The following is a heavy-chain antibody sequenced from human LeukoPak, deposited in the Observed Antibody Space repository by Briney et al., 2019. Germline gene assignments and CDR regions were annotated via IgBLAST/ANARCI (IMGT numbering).Heavy chain of an antibody. CDR1: GGTFSSYA. D-gene: IGHD1-1*01. V-gene: IGHV1-69*01. CDR3: ARDMNAGQFDY. Sequence: GSSVKVSCKAFGGTFSSYAISWVRQAPGQGLEWMGGIIPIFGAANYAQKFQGRVTITADESTSTAHMELSSLRSEDTAVYYCARDMNAGQFDYWGQGTLVTVSS. CDR2: IIPIFGAA. J-gene: IGHJ4*02.